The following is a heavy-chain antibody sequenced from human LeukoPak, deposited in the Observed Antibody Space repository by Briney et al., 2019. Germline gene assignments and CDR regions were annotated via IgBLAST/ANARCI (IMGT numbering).Heavy chain of an antibody. CDR3: TTWFYHIGSHC. D-gene: IGHD3-10*01. J-gene: IGHJ4*02. CDR1: GFTFNDAW. V-gene: IGHV3-15*07. Sequence: GGSLRLSCAASGFTFNDAWMNWVRQAPGKGLEWAGRIKKKTDGGTTDYAVPVKGRFTVSRDDSQNMLYLQMNSLKTEDTAMYYCTTWFYHIGSHCWGQGTLVTVSS. CDR2: IKKKTDGGTT.